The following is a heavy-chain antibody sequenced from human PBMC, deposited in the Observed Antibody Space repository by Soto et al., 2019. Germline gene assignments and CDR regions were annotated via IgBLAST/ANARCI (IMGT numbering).Heavy chain of an antibody. Sequence: QVQLVQSGAEVKKPGSSVKVSCKASGGTFNSYGFSWVRQAPGHGLEWLGGIIPALGRPNYAQNFQGRVTITADDPTGTAYMELSTRRYDDTAIYDWPRGATPFCGGDLNFEFRGQGTLVTVSS. J-gene: IGHJ4*02. CDR2: IIPALGRP. D-gene: IGHD2-21*01. CDR1: GGTFNSYG. V-gene: IGHV1-69*01. CDR3: PRGATPFCGGDLNFEF.